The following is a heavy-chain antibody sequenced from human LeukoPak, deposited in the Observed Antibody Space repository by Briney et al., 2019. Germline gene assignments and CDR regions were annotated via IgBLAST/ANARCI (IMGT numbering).Heavy chain of an antibody. CDR3: ARTNSREPAAMGVGAFDI. CDR2: IIPIFGTA. Sequence: SVKVSCKASGGTFSSYAISWVRQAPGQGLEWMGGIIPIFGTANYAQKFQGRVTITADESTSTAYMELSSLRSEDTAVYYCARTNSREPAAMGVGAFDIWGQGQWSPSLQ. D-gene: IGHD2-2*01. V-gene: IGHV1-69*01. J-gene: IGHJ3*02. CDR1: GGTFSSYA.